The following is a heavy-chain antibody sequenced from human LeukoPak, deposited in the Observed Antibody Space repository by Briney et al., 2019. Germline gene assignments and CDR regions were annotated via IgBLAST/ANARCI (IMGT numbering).Heavy chain of an antibody. V-gene: IGHV3-11*06. CDR1: GFTFSDYY. CDR2: ISSSSSSYT. D-gene: IGHD3-16*02. CDR3: ARNDYDYVWGSYRYTFFDY. J-gene: IGHJ4*02. Sequence: GGSLRLSCAASGFTFSDYYMSWIRQAPGKGLEWVSYISSSSSSYTNYADSVKGRFTISRDNAKNSLYLQMNSLRAEDTAVYYCARNDYDYVWGSYRYTFFDYWGQGTLVTVSS.